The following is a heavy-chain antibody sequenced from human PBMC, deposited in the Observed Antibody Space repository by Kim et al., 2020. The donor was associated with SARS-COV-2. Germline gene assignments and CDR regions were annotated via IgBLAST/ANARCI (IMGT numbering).Heavy chain of an antibody. Sequence: SVKVSCKASGGTFSSYAISWVRQAPGQGLEWMVRIIPILGIANYAQKFQGRVTITADKSTSTAYMELSSLRSEDTAVYYCASYKGYPYYYHYYGMDVWGQGTTVTVSS. CDR2: IIPILGIA. V-gene: IGHV1-69*04. D-gene: IGHD5-18*01. CDR1: GGTFSSYA. CDR3: ASYKGYPYYYHYYGMDV. J-gene: IGHJ6*02.